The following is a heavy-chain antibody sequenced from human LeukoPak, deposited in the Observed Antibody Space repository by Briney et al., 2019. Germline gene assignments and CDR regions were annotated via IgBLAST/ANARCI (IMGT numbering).Heavy chain of an antibody. J-gene: IGHJ4*02. Sequence: PGGSLRLSCAASGFTFNTYNMNWVRQAPGKGLEWVSSISSSSSYMYYADSVRGRFTISRDNAKSSLYLQMNSLRAEDTAVYYCARASGGDRGYDLYYFDYWGQGSLVTVSS. CDR1: GFTFNTYN. CDR2: ISSSSSYM. D-gene: IGHD5-12*01. V-gene: IGHV3-21*01. CDR3: ARASGGDRGYDLYYFDY.